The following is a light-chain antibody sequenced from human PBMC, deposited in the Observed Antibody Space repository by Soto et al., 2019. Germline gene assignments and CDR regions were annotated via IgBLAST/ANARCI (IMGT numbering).Light chain of an antibody. Sequence: DIQLTQSPSFLSASVGDRVTITCRASQGISSYLAWYQQKPGKAPKLLIYTASTLQSGVPSRFSGSGSGREFTLTISSLQPEDFASYYCQQRNSYPHTFGGGTNVEIK. CDR3: QQRNSYPHT. V-gene: IGKV1-9*01. CDR1: QGISSY. CDR2: TAS. J-gene: IGKJ4*01.